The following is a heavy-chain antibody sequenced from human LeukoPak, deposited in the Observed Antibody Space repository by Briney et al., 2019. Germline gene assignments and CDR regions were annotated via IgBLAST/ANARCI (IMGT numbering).Heavy chain of an antibody. V-gene: IGHV4-39*01. D-gene: IGHD3-22*01. J-gene: IGHJ4*02. CDR1: GGSIRSSSHY. CDR2: IYYTGSM. Sequence: SETLSLTCTVSGGSIRSSSHYWGWIRQPPGEGLEWIGTIYYTGSMYYNPSLKSRVTISVDTSKNQFSLKLSSVTAADTAVYYCARQYYYDSSGYYGYWGQGTLVTVSS. CDR3: ARQYYYDSSGYYGY.